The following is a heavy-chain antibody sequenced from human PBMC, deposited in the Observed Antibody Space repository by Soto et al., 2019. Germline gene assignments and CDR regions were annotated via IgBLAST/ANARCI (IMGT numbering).Heavy chain of an antibody. D-gene: IGHD3-10*01. V-gene: IGHV4-59*01. J-gene: IGHJ5*02. CDR3: ARKRRSGSYNWFDP. CDR2: IYYSGST. Sequence: QVQLQESGPGLVKPSETLSLTCTVSGGSISSYYWSWIRQPPGKGLEWIGYIYYSGSTNYNPSLTCRFTISVDTSKNQVSLKLSSVTAAETAVYYCARKRRSGSYNWFDPWGQGTLVTVSS. CDR1: GGSISSYY.